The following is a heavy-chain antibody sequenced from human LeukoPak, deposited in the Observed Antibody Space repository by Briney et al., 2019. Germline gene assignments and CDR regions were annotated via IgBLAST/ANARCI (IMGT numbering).Heavy chain of an antibody. Sequence: LSGGTLRLSCAASGFTFSSYSMNWVRQAPGKGLEWVSYISSSSSTIYYADSVKGRFTISRDNAKNSLYLQMNSLRAEDTAVYYCARGSLYGGAFDIWGQGTMVTVSS. CDR3: ARGSLYGGAFDI. CDR2: ISSSSSTI. J-gene: IGHJ3*02. V-gene: IGHV3-48*04. D-gene: IGHD2-8*01. CDR1: GFTFSSYS.